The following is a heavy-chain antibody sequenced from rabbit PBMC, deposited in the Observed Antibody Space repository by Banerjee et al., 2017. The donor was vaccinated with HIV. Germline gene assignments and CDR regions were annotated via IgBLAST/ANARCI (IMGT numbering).Heavy chain of an antibody. V-gene: IGHV1S40*01. Sequence: QQLVESGGGLVKPGASLTLTCKASGFSFSSGYDMCWVRQAPGKGLEWIGCIYTGDGSTYYASWAKGRFTISKTSSTTVTLQMTSLTAADTATYFCARDPYDGSNGGLWGQGTLVTVS. CDR1: GFSFSSGYD. CDR2: IYTGDGST. CDR3: ARDPYDGSNGGL. D-gene: IGHD4-2*01. J-gene: IGHJ6*01.